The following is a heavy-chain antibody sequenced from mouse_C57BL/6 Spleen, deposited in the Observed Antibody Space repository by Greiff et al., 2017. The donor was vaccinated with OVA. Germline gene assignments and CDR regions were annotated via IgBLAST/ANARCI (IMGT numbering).Heavy chain of an antibody. CDR3: ARMDFTTVVAPYYAMDY. Sequence: QVQLKESGAELARPGASVKLSCKASGYTFTSYGISWVKQRTGQGLEWIGEIYPRSGNTYYNEKFKGKATLTADKSSSTAYMELRSLTSEDSAVYFCARMDFTTVVAPYYAMDYWGQGTSVTVSS. CDR1: GYTFTSYG. V-gene: IGHV1-81*01. CDR2: IYPRSGNT. D-gene: IGHD1-1*01. J-gene: IGHJ4*01.